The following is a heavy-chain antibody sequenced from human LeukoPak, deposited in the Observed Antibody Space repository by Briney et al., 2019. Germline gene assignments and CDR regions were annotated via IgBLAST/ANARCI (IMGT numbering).Heavy chain of an antibody. CDR1: GFTFSRYW. CDR3: ARPRYSGYDFDH. D-gene: IGHD5-12*01. V-gene: IGHV3-74*01. J-gene: IGHJ4*02. CDR2: INSDGSST. Sequence: GGSLRLSCAASGFTFSRYWMHWVRQAPGKGLVWVSRINSDGSSTSYADSVKGRFTISRDNAKNTLCLQMNSLRAEDTAVYYCARPRYSGYDFDHWGQGTLVTVSS.